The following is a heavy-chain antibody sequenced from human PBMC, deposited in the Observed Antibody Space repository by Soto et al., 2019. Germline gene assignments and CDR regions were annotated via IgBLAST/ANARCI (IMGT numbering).Heavy chain of an antibody. J-gene: IGHJ4*02. D-gene: IGHD6-19*01. CDR2: IDHSGST. Sequence: KPSETLSLTCAVYGGSFSGYYWSWIRQPPGKGLEWIGEIDHSGSTSYNPSLKSRVTISVDTSKNQFSLKLTSVTAADTAVYYCASYNGWFYRTYFDYWGQGTLVTVSS. CDR3: ASYNGWFYRTYFDY. V-gene: IGHV4-34*01. CDR1: GGSFSGYY.